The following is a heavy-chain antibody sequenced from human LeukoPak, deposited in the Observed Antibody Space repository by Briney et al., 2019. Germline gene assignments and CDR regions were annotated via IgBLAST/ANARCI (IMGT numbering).Heavy chain of an antibody. J-gene: IGHJ4*02. D-gene: IGHD3-10*01. CDR2: ISSSGFTT. V-gene: IGHV3-11*01. CDR1: GFTFSDYY. CDR3: ARGSLYGVLLSDS. Sequence: TGGSLRLSCAASGFTFSDYYMSWVRQAPGKGLEWISHISSSGFTTYYADSVKGRLTISRDNAKNSVYLQMHSLRAEDTAVYYCARGSLYGVLLSDSWGQGTLVTVSS.